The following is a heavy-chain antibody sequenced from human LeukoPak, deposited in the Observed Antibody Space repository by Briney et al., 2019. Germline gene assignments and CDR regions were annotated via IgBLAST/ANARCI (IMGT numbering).Heavy chain of an antibody. D-gene: IGHD3-10*01. CDR1: GYSISSGYY. CDR2: IYYSGST. V-gene: IGHV4-38-2*02. Sequence: SETLSLTCTVSGYSISSGYYWGWIRQPPGKGLEWIGSIYYSGSTFYNPSLKSRVTISVDTSKNQFSLKLTSVTAADTAVYFCARRGVGMAVDPWGQGTLVTVSS. J-gene: IGHJ5*02. CDR3: ARRGVGMAVDP.